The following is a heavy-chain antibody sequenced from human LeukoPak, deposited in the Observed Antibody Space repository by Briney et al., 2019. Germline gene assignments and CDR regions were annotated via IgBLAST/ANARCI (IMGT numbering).Heavy chain of an antibody. V-gene: IGHV3-23*01. CDR2: ISGSGGST. Sequence: GGPLRLSCAASGFTFSSYAMSWVRQAPGKGLEWVSAISGSGGSTYYADSVKGRFTISRDNSKNTLYLQMNSLRAEDTAVYYCAKDLVSYDSSGYNYYWGQGTLVTVSS. D-gene: IGHD3-22*01. J-gene: IGHJ4*02. CDR3: AKDLVSYDSSGYNYY. CDR1: GFTFSSYA.